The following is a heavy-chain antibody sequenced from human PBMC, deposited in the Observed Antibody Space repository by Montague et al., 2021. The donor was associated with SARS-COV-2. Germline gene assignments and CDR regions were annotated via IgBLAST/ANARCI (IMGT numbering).Heavy chain of an antibody. CDR2: IYYSGST. J-gene: IGHJ5*02. CDR1: GGSISSGGYY. Sequence: TLSLTCTVSGGSISSGGYYWSWIRQHPGKGLEWIGYIYYSGSTYYNPSLKSRVTISVHTSKNQFSLKLSSVTAADTAVYYCARATRSIVVLNWFDPWGQGTLVTVSS. CDR3: ARATRSIVVLNWFDP. D-gene: IGHD3-22*01. V-gene: IGHV4-31*03.